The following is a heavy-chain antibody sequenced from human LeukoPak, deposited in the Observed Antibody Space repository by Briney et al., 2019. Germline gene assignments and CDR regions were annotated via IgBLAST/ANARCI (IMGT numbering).Heavy chain of an antibody. D-gene: IGHD6-13*01. V-gene: IGHV4-4*02. J-gene: IGHJ4*02. CDR1: GGSISSSNW. CDR2: IYHSRST. CDR3: AREAAAGTRIVLDY. Sequence: SETLSLTCAVSGGSISSSNWWSWVRQPPGKGLEWIGEIYHSRSTNYNPSLKSRVTISVDKSKNQFSLKLSSVTAADTVVYYCAREAAAGTRIVLDYWGQGTLVTVSS.